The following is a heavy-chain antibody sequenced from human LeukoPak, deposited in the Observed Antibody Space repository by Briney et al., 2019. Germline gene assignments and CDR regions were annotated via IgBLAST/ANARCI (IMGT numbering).Heavy chain of an antibody. CDR3: ARLRIVAAGMRWFDP. CDR2: INDSGST. J-gene: IGHJ5*02. Sequence: ASETLSLTCAVYGGSFSGYYWSWIRQPPGKGLEWIGEINDSGSTNYNPSLKSRVTISVDTSKNQFSLKLSSVTAADTAVYYCARLRIVAAGMRWFDPWGQGTLVTVSS. D-gene: IGHD6-13*01. V-gene: IGHV4-34*01. CDR1: GGSFSGYY.